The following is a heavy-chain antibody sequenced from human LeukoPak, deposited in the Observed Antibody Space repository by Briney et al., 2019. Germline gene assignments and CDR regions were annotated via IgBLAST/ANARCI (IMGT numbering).Heavy chain of an antibody. Sequence: PSETLSLTCAVYGGSLNDYYWSWIRQPPGKGLEWIGEINDSGSTNYSPSLRSRVTISLDTSKNQFSLKLTSVTAADTAVYYCAREDWYFDLWGRGTLVTVSS. V-gene: IGHV4-34*01. CDR1: GGSLNDYY. CDR2: INDSGST. CDR3: AREDWYFDL. J-gene: IGHJ2*01.